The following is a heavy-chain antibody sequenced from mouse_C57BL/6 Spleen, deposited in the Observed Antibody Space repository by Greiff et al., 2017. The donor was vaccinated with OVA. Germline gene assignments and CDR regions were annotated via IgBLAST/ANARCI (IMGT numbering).Heavy chain of an antibody. CDR3: ARDRSDYYGSSTYYAMDY. V-gene: IGHV5-4*01. CDR2: ISDGGSYT. Sequence: EVKVEESVGGLVKPGGSLKLSCAASGFTFSSYAMSWVRQTPEKRLEWVATISDGGSYTYYPDNVKGRFTISRDNAKNNLYLQMSHLKSEDTAMYYCARDRSDYYGSSTYYAMDYWGQGTSVTVSS. D-gene: IGHD1-1*01. CDR1: GFTFSSYA. J-gene: IGHJ4*01.